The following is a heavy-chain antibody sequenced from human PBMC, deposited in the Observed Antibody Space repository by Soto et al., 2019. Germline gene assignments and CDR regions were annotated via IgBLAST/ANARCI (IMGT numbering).Heavy chain of an antibody. V-gene: IGHV4-59*01. CDR3: ARTNYYGSGSQHSYGMDV. CDR1: GCSISSYY. CDR2: TYYSGST. D-gene: IGHD3-10*01. Sequence: SETLSLTCTFSGCSISSYYWSWIRQPPGKGLEWIGYTYYSGSTNYNPSLKSRVTISVDTSKNQFSLKLSSVTAADTAVYYCARTNYYGSGSQHSYGMDVWGQGTTVTVSS. J-gene: IGHJ6*02.